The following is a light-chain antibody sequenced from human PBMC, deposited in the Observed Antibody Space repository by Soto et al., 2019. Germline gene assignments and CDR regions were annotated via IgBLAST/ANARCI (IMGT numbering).Light chain of an antibody. CDR1: QGIGKD. Sequence: DIPMTQSPSSLSASVGDRVTITCRASQGIGKDLGWYQQKPGKAPKRLIYAASSMQSGVPSRFSGSGSGTEFTLTISSLQPEDFATYYCLQHYNYPLTFGGGTKVEIK. CDR2: AAS. J-gene: IGKJ4*01. V-gene: IGKV1-17*01. CDR3: LQHYNYPLT.